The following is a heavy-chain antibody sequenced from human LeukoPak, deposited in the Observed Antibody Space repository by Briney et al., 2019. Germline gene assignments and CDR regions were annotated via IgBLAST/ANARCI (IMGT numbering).Heavy chain of an antibody. Sequence: SETLSLTCTVSGGSISSYYWSWIRQPAGKGLEWIGRIYSSGSTNYNPSLKSRVSISVDTSKNQFSLKLSSVTAADTAVYYCARTPLRPAVYSGYVWYFDYWGQGTLVTVSS. CDR1: GGSISSYY. V-gene: IGHV4-4*07. D-gene: IGHD5-12*01. CDR3: ARTPLRPAVYSGYVWYFDY. CDR2: IYSSGST. J-gene: IGHJ4*02.